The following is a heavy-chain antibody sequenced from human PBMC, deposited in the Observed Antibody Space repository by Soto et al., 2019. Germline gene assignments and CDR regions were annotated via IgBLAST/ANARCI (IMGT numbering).Heavy chain of an antibody. D-gene: IGHD2-2*02. CDR1: GGSVSSGSYY. J-gene: IGHJ6*02. V-gene: IGHV4-61*01. CDR2: IYYSGST. Sequence: SETLSLTCSVSGGSVSSGSYYWSWIRQPPGKGLEWIGYIYYSGSTNYNPSLKSRVTISVDTSKNQFSLKLSSVTAADTAVYYCASVTRTCISTSCYRYYYGMDVWGQGTTVTLSS. CDR3: ASVTRTCISTSCYRYYYGMDV.